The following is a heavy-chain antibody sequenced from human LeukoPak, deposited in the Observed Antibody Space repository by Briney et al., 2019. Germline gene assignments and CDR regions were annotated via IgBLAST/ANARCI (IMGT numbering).Heavy chain of an antibody. Sequence: ASVTVSCKASGYTYTNYLINGVRQATGHRLEWMGWLHPINGESGYAQKCQGRVTITRDTSTSTSYMELRSLRSADTSVYFCARTTSFTASGYDYGGQGTLVTASA. CDR3: ARTTSFTASGYDY. J-gene: IGHJ4*02. D-gene: IGHD6-25*01. CDR1: GYTYTNYL. V-gene: IGHV1-8*03. CDR2: LHPINGES.